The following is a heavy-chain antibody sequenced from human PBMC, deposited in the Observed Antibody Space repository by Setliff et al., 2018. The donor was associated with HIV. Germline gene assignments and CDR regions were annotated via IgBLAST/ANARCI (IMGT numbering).Heavy chain of an antibody. CDR1: GGSISSGGYY. CDR2: INHSGST. J-gene: IGHJ5*02. Sequence: SETLSLTCTVSGGSISSGGYYWGWIRQPPGKGLEWIGEINHSGSTNYNPSLKSRVTISVDTSKNQFSLKLTSVTAADTAVYYCARGRMGYYGSGSYLPWGQGMLVTVSS. V-gene: IGHV4-39*07. CDR3: ARGRMGYYGSGSYLP. D-gene: IGHD3-10*01.